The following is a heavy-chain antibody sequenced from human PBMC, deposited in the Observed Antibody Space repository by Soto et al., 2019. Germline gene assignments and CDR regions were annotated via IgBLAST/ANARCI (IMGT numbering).Heavy chain of an antibody. CDR1: GGSISSYY. CDR3: ARVPISNLLFDY. V-gene: IGHV4-59*01. CDR2: IYYTGST. D-gene: IGHD1-26*01. J-gene: IGHJ4*02. Sequence: SETLSLTCTVSGGSISSYYWSWIRQPPGKGLEWIGYIYYTGSTNYNPSLKSRATIPVDTSKNQFSLKLSSVTAADAAVYYCARVPISNLLFDYWGQGTLVTVSS.